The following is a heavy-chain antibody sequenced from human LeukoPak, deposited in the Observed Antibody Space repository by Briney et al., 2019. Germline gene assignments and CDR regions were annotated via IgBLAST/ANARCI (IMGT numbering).Heavy chain of an antibody. CDR1: GFSLSTSGVG. V-gene: IGHV2-5*02. CDR3: AHRLGYCSGGSCYSIKDWFDP. D-gene: IGHD2-15*01. Sequence: SGPTLVNPTQTLTLTCTFSGFSLSTSGVGVGWIRQPPGKALEWLALIYWDDDKRYSPSLKSRLTITKDTSKNQVVLTMTNMDPVDTATYYCAHRLGYCSGGSCYSIKDWFDPWGQGTLVTVSS. J-gene: IGHJ5*02. CDR2: IYWDDDK.